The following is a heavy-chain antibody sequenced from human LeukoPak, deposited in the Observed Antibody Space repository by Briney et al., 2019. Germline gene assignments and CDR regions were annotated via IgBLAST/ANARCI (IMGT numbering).Heavy chain of an antibody. Sequence: GGSLRLSCAASGFTFSSYEMNWVRQAPGKGLEWVSYISSSGSTIYYADSVKGRFTISRDNAKNSLYLQMNSLRAEDTAVYYCACCITAPFDPWGQGTLVTVSS. CDR2: ISSSGSTI. CDR3: ACCITAPFDP. D-gene: IGHD3-10*01. V-gene: IGHV3-48*03. J-gene: IGHJ5*02. CDR1: GFTFSSYE.